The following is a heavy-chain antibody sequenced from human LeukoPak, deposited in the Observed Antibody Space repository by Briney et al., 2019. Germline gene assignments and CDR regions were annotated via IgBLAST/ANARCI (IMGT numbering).Heavy chain of an antibody. Sequence: GGSLRLSCAASGFTFSSYAMSWVRQAPGRGLEWVSAISGSGGSTYYADSVKGRFTISRDNSKNTLYLQMNSLRAEDTAVYYCAKDRDYYYDSSGYFRYFDYWSQGTLVTVSS. CDR1: GFTFSSYA. CDR3: AKDRDYYYDSSGYFRYFDY. CDR2: ISGSGGST. V-gene: IGHV3-23*01. D-gene: IGHD3-22*01. J-gene: IGHJ4*02.